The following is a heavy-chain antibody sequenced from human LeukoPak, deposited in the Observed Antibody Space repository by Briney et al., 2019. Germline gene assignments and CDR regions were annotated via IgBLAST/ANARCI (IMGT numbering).Heavy chain of an antibody. Sequence: GGSLRLSCVASGFTLSGHWMHWVRQAPGKGLVWVSRINSDESTTVYADSVKGRFTVSRDNAKNTLYLQMNSLTAEDTAVYYCARSDWFDPWGQGTLVTVSS. J-gene: IGHJ5*02. CDR3: ARSDWFDP. CDR1: GFTLSGHW. CDR2: INSDESTT. V-gene: IGHV3-74*01.